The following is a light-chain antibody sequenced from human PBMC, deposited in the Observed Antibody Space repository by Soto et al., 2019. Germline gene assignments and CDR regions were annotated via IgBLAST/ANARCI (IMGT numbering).Light chain of an antibody. CDR3: QQNYSPPRT. CDR2: AAS. V-gene: IGKV1-39*01. CDR1: QSVSDY. J-gene: IGKJ1*01. Sequence: SAVALSSSPGDRATLACGASQSVSDYLAWYQQKPGQAPKLLIYAASSLQTGVPSRFSGSGSGTDFTLTISSLQPEDFATYFCQQNYSPPRTFGQGTIVDIK.